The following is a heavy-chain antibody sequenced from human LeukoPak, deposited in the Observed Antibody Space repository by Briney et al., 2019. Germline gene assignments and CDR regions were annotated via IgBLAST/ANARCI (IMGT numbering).Heavy chain of an antibody. CDR2: INPSGGST. J-gene: IGHJ4*02. V-gene: IGHV1-46*01. D-gene: IGHD3-22*01. CDR1: GYTFTSCY. CDR3: ASPVNYYDSSGYYPCAY. Sequence: ASVKVSCKASGYTFTSCYMHWVRQAPGQGLEWMGIINPSGGSTSYAQKFQGRVAITADESTSTAYMELSSLRSEDTAVYYCASPVNYYDSSGYYPCAYWGQGTLSPSPQ.